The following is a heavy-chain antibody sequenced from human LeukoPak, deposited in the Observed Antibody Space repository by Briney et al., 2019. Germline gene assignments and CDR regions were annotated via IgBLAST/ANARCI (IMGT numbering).Heavy chain of an antibody. V-gene: IGHV1-2*02. CDR1: GYTFTGYY. CDR3: ARDHCSSANCYEYHYYGMDV. D-gene: IGHD2-2*01. J-gene: IGHJ6*02. CDR2: ISPNSGGT. Sequence: ASVKVSCKASGYTFTGYYMHWVRQAPGQGLEWMGWISPNSGGTNYAQKFQGSVTMTRDTSISTAYMELSRLRPDDTAVYYCARDHCSSANCYEYHYYGMDVWGQGTTVTVSS.